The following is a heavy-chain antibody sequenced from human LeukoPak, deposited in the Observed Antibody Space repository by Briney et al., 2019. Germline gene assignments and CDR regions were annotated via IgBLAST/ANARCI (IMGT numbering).Heavy chain of an antibody. CDR1: GITFSSFW. J-gene: IGHJ4*02. D-gene: IGHD3-9*01. CDR3: AKTYDTSTSPDD. Sequence: AGGSLRLSCAVSGITFSSFWMSWVRQAPGKGLEWVANIKQDGSEKYYVDSVKGRFTISRDNAKNSVYLQMNSLRAEDTALYHCAKTYDTSTSPDDWGQGTLVTVSS. V-gene: IGHV3-7*03. CDR2: IKQDGSEK.